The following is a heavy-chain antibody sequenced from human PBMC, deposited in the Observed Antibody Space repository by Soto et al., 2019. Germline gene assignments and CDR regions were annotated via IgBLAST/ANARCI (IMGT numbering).Heavy chain of an antibody. D-gene: IGHD2-21*02. CDR1: GGSVSSGSYY. V-gene: IGHV4-61*01. Sequence: QVQLQESGPGLVKPSETLSLTCTVSGGSVSSGSYYWSWIRQPPGKGLEWIGYIYYSGSTNYNPSLKRRVTTSVDTSKNQFSLKLSSVTAADTAVYYCARALRAYCGGDCYSAYFDYWGQGTLVTVSS. CDR3: ARALRAYCGGDCYSAYFDY. CDR2: IYYSGST. J-gene: IGHJ4*02.